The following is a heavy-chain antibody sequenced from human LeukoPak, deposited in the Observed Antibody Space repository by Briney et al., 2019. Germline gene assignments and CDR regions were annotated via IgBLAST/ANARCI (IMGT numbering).Heavy chain of an antibody. D-gene: IGHD3-3*01. CDR2: IYTSGST. V-gene: IGHV4-61*02. CDR3: ARDSIFGHFDP. Sequence: PSETLSLTCTVSGGSISSGSYYWSWIRQPAGKGLEWIGRIYTSGSTNYNPSLKSRVTISVDTSKNQFSLKLSSVTAADTAVYYCARDSIFGHFDPWGQGTLVTVSS. J-gene: IGHJ5*02. CDR1: GGSISSGSYY.